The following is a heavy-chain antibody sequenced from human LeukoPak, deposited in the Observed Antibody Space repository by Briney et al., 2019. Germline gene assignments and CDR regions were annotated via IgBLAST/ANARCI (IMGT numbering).Heavy chain of an antibody. J-gene: IGHJ4*02. CDR3: ASLKTDGYFDY. Sequence: ASVKVSCKASGYTFTSYDISWVRQAPGQGLEWMGWISAYNGNTNYAQKFRGRVTMTTDTSTSTAYMELRSLRSDDTAVYYCASLKTDGYFDYWGQGTLVTVSS. CDR2: ISAYNGNT. V-gene: IGHV1-18*01. D-gene: IGHD5-24*01. CDR1: GYTFTSYD.